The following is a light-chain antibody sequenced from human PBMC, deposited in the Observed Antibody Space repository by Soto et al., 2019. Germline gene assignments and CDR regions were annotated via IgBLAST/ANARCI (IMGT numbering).Light chain of an antibody. CDR2: GAS. Sequence: IVLTQSPGTLSLSPGERATLSCRASQSVRSTYLAWYQQRPGQAPRLLIYGASSRATGIPDRFSGSGSGTDFTLTISRLEPEDSAVYYCHQYSSSRKTFGQGTKVERK. J-gene: IGKJ1*01. CDR1: QSVRSTY. V-gene: IGKV3-20*01. CDR3: HQYSSSRKT.